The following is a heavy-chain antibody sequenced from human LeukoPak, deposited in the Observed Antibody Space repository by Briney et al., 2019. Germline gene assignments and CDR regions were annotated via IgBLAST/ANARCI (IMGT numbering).Heavy chain of an antibody. CDR2: IYHSGST. J-gene: IGHJ5*02. D-gene: IGHD6-6*01. V-gene: IGHV4-30-2*01. CDR3: AREGRTRGQSVEYSSLGFDP. CDR1: GGSISSGGYY. Sequence: PSQTLSLTCTVSGGSISSGGYYWSWIRQPPGKGLEWIGYIYHSGSTYYNPSLKSRVTISVDRSKNQFSLKLSSVTAADTAVYYCAREGRTRGQSVEYSSLGFDPWGQGTLVTVSS.